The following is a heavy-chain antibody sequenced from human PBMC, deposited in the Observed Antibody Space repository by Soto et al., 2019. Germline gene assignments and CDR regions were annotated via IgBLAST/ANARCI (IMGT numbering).Heavy chain of an antibody. Sequence: EVQLLESGGGLVQPGGSLRLSCAASGFTFSSYAMSWVRQAPGKELEWVSAISGSGGSTYYADSVKGRFTISRDNSKNTLYLQMNSLRAEDTAVYYCAKDYCSGGSCYSVPCDYWGQGTLVTVSS. CDR1: GFTFSSYA. J-gene: IGHJ4*02. D-gene: IGHD2-15*01. CDR3: AKDYCSGGSCYSVPCDY. V-gene: IGHV3-23*01. CDR2: ISGSGGST.